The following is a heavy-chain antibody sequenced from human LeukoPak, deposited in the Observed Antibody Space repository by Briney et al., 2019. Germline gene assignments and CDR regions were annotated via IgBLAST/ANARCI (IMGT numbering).Heavy chain of an antibody. V-gene: IGHV4-39*01. J-gene: IGHJ4*02. CDR3: ARQAYCSGGSCYVSYFDY. D-gene: IGHD2-15*01. CDR2: IYYSGST. Sequence: KTSETLSLTCTVSGGSISSSSYYWGWIRQPPGKGLEWIGSIYYSGSTYYNPSLKSRVTISVDTSKNQFSLKLSSVTAADTAVYYCARQAYCSGGSCYVSYFDYWGQGTLVTVSS. CDR1: GGSISSSSYY.